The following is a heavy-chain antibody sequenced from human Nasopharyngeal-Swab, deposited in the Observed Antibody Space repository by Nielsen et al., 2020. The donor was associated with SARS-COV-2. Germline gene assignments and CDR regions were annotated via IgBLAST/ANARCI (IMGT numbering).Heavy chain of an antibody. CDR3: AKDRDFWDPSYFYYMDV. V-gene: IGHV3-23*01. CDR2: IGGSGSYT. D-gene: IGHD3-3*01. J-gene: IGHJ6*03. Sequence: ESLKISCAASGFTFSNYAMTWVRQAPGKGLEWVSAIGGSGSYTWYADSVEGRFTISRDNSKNTLFLHMNNLTAEDTAVYYCAKDRDFWDPSYFYYMDVWGKGTTVTVSS. CDR1: GFTFSNYA.